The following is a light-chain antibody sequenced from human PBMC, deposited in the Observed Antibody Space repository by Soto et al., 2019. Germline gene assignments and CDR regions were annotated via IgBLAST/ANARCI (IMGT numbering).Light chain of an antibody. CDR3: SSYSSSSTLYV. CDR2: EVS. V-gene: IGLV2-14*01. J-gene: IGLJ1*01. Sequence: QSALTQPASVSGSPGQSITISCTGTSSDVGGYNYVSWIQQHPGKAPKLMIFEVSDRPSGISNRFSGSKSGNMASLTISGLQAEDEADYYCSSYSSSSTLYVFGTGTKLTVL. CDR1: SSDVGGYNY.